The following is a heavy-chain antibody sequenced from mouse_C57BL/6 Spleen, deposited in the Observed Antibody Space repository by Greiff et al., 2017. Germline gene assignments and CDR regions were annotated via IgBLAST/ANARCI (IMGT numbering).Heavy chain of an antibody. Sequence: VQLQQSGAELVRPGASVTLSCKASGYTFTDYEMHWVKQTPVHGLEWIGAIDPETGGTAYNQKFKGKAILTADKSSSTAYMELRSLTSEDSAVYYCTRRDYYYGSSYRYFDVWGTGTTVTVSS. J-gene: IGHJ1*03. CDR1: GYTFTDYE. V-gene: IGHV1-15*01. CDR3: TRRDYYYGSSYRYFDV. D-gene: IGHD1-1*01. CDR2: IDPETGGT.